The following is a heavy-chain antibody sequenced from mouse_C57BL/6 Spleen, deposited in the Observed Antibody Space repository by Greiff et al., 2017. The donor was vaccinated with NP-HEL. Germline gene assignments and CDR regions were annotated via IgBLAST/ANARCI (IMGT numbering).Heavy chain of an antibody. V-gene: IGHV5-9-1*02. CDR3: TRGGGWSYYFDY. CDR2: ISSGGDYI. CDR1: GFTFSSYA. J-gene: IGHJ2*01. Sequence: EVKLVESGEGLVKPGGSLKLSCAASGFTFSSYAMSWVRQTPEKRLEWVAYISSGGDYIYYADTVKGRFTISRDNARNTLYLQMSSLKSEDTAMYYCTRGGGWSYYFDYWGQGTTLTVSS. D-gene: IGHD3-3*01.